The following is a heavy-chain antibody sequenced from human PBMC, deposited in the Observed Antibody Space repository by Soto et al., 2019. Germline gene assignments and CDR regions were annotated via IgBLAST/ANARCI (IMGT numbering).Heavy chain of an antibody. CDR1: GYTFTNYG. CDR3: ARARYSSGWDHWYFDF. J-gene: IGHJ2*01. D-gene: IGHD6-19*01. V-gene: IGHV1-3*01. CDR2: INAGNGNT. Sequence: QVQLVQSGAEVKKPGASVKVSCKASGYTFTNYGIHWVRQAPGQRREWMGWINAGNGNTKYSQKFQVRDIITRDTSAITDYMGLSSLRSEDTAVFFFARARYSSGWDHWYFDFWGRGTLVTVSS.